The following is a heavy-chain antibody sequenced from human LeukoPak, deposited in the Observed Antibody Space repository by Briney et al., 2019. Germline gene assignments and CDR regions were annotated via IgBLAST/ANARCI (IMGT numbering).Heavy chain of an antibody. CDR1: GFTFSSYS. J-gene: IGHJ5*02. Sequence: GGSLRLSCAASGFTFSSYSMNWVRQAPGKGLEWISYISGSGSTIYYADSVKGRFTISRDNAKNSLYLQMNSLRAEDTAVYYCARTVDSSSSYWFDPWGQGTLVTVSS. V-gene: IGHV3-48*01. D-gene: IGHD6-6*01. CDR3: ARTVDSSSSYWFDP. CDR2: ISGSGSTI.